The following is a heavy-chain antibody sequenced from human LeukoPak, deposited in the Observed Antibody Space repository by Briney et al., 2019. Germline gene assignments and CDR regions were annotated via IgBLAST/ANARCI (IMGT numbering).Heavy chain of an antibody. V-gene: IGHV3-30-3*01. CDR3: ARDFSHSGSSNDSHYYGMDI. J-gene: IGHJ6*02. Sequence: GGSLRLSCVASGFTSRSYAMHWVRQAPGKGLEWVAVISYDGSRKHYAESVKGRFTISRDNSKNMLYLQMNSLRPEDTAVYYCARDFSHSGSSNDSHYYGMDIWGQGTTVTVSS. CDR2: ISYDGSRK. CDR1: GFTSRSYA. D-gene: IGHD1-26*01.